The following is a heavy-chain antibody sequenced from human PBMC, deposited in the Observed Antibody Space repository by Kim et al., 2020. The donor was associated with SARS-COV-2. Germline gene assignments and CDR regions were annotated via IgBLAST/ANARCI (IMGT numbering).Heavy chain of an antibody. CDR2: T. Sequence: TLYADAVKGRITMSRDDSKNSLFLHMNSLKIEDTAIYYCARDRGGLGDVWGQGTMVTVSS. CDR3: ARDRGGLGDV. J-gene: IGHJ3*01. V-gene: IGHV3-72*01.